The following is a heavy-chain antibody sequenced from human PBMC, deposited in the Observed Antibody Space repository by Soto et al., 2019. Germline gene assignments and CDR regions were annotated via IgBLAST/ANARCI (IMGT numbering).Heavy chain of an antibody. V-gene: IGHV3-33*08. CDR1: GFTFSSYS. CDR3: ARGGANYDFWSGYAPEDYYYMDI. J-gene: IGHJ6*03. CDR2: IWYDGSNK. D-gene: IGHD3-3*01. Sequence: GGSLRLSCAASGFTFSSYSMSWVRQAPGKGLEWVAVIWYDGSNKYYADSVKGRFTISRDNSKNTLYLQMNSLRAEDTAVYYCARGGANYDFWSGYAPEDYYYMDIWGKGTTVTVSS.